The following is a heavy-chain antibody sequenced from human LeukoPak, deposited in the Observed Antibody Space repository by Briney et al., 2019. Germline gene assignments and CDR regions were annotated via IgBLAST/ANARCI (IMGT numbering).Heavy chain of an antibody. D-gene: IGHD2-21*02. CDR1: GGSISSSSYY. CDR3: ARGVVVVTARGYFDY. Sequence: PSETLSLTCTVSGGSISSSSYYWGWIRQPPGKGLEWIGSIYYSGSTYYNPSLKSRVTISVDTSKNQFSLKLSSVTAADTAVYYCARGVVVVTARGYFDYWGQGTLVTVSS. V-gene: IGHV4-39*07. CDR2: IYYSGST. J-gene: IGHJ4*02.